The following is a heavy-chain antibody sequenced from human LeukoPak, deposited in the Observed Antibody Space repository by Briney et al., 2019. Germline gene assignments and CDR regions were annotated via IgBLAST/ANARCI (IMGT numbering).Heavy chain of an antibody. CDR1: VVTSSSYE. CDR3: AEFGITMIGGV. CDR2: ISSSGSTI. D-gene: IGHD3-10*02. V-gene: IGHV3-48*03. J-gene: IGHJ6*04. Sequence: GGSLRLSCAASVVTSSSYEMNCVREAPGNGVGWGSYISSSGSTIYYSDSVKGRFTISRDNAKNSLYLQMNSLRAEDTAVYYCAEFGITMIGGVWGKGTTVTVSS.